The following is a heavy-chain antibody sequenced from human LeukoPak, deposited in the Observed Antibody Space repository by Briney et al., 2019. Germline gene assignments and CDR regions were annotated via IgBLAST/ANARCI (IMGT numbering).Heavy chain of an antibody. CDR1: GFTFSTYA. D-gene: IGHD3-22*01. CDR2: ISGSGESI. CDR3: ARGDSSGYLNNWFDP. J-gene: IGHJ5*02. Sequence: GGSLRLSCAASGFTFSTYAMSWVRQAPGKGLEWVSRISGSGESIYYADSVKGRFTISRDNSKNTLYLQMNSLRAEDTAVYYCARGDSSGYLNNWFDPWGQGTLVTVSS. V-gene: IGHV3-23*01.